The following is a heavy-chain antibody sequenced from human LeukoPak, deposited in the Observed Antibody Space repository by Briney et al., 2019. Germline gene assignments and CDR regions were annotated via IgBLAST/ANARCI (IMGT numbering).Heavy chain of an antibody. CDR3: AREDYGEQNFDY. CDR1: GGSISSSSYY. J-gene: IGHJ4*02. Sequence: TSETLSLTCTVSGGSISSSSYYWGWIRQPPGKGLEWIGSIYYSGSTYYNPSLKSRVTISVDTSKNQFSLKLSSVTAADTAVYYCAREDYGEQNFDYWGQGTLVTVSS. D-gene: IGHD4-17*01. CDR2: IYYSGST. V-gene: IGHV4-39*01.